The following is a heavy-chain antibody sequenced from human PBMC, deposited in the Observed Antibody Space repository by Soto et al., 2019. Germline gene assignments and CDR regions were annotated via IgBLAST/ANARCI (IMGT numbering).Heavy chain of an antibody. D-gene: IGHD1-20*01. V-gene: IGHV3-30*18. CDR2: ISHNGGDQ. CDR3: AKVLFAVTGSSYFEY. Sequence: GGSLRLSCAASGLLFRNYGMHWVRQAPGKALEWVALISHNGGDQSYATSVRGRFTISRDNSRDTLYLHMTSLRPDDTAVYYCAKVLFAVTGSSYFEYWGQGTLVTVSA. J-gene: IGHJ4*02. CDR1: GLLFRNYG.